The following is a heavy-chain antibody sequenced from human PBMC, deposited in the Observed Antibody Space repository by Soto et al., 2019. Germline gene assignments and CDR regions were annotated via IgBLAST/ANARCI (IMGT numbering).Heavy chain of an antibody. J-gene: IGHJ6*02. CDR3: AKPPESSSTFYYYGLDV. CDR2: LSGSGATT. V-gene: IGHV3-23*01. D-gene: IGHD2-2*01. Sequence: VQLLESGGGLVQPGGSLRLSCAASGFAFSSYAMTWVRQAPGKGLEWVSALSGSGATTYYADSVKGRFTISRDNSKNTLALEMNSRRAEDTAVYYCAKPPESSSTFYYYGLDVWGQGTTVTVSS. CDR1: GFAFSSYA.